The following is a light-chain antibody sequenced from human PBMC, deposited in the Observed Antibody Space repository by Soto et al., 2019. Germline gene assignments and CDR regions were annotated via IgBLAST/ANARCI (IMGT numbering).Light chain of an antibody. CDR3: CSYAGSSPSS. CDR1: SSDVGSYNL. V-gene: IGLV2-23*01. CDR2: EGS. J-gene: IGLJ1*01. Sequence: QSALTQPASVSGSPGQSITISCTGTSSDVGSYNLVSWYQQHPGKAPKLMIYEGSKRPSGVSNRFSGSKSGNTASLTISGLQAEDEADYYCCSYAGSSPSSFGTGTKGTVL.